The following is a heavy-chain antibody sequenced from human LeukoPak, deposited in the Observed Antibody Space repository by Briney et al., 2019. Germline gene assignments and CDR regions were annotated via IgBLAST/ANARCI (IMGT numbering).Heavy chain of an antibody. CDR3: ARVGYGGGYDGTYFYYYYMDV. CDR2: INPSGGST. CDR1: GFTFTNYN. D-gene: IGHD5-12*01. J-gene: IGHJ6*03. Sequence: RASVKVSCKASGFTFTNYNMHWVRQAPGQGLEWMGIINPSGGSTNYAQNFQARVTMTRDTSISTAYMELSRLRSDDTAVYYCARVGYGGGYDGTYFYYYYMDVWGKGTTVTIS. V-gene: IGHV1-46*01.